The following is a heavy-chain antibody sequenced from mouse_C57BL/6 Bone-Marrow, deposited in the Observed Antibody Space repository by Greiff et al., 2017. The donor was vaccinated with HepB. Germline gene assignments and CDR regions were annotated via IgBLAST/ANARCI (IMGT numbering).Heavy chain of an antibody. D-gene: IGHD2-3*01. CDR2: IRNKANGYTT. CDR1: GFTFTDYY. CDR3: ARYNGYSYAMDY. J-gene: IGHJ4*01. V-gene: IGHV7-3*01. Sequence: EVHLVESGGGLVQPGGSLSLSCAASGFTFTDYYMSWVRQPPGKALEWLGFIRNKANGYTTEYSASVKGRFTISRDNSQSILYLQMNALRAEDSATYYCARYNGYSYAMDYWGQGTSVTVSS.